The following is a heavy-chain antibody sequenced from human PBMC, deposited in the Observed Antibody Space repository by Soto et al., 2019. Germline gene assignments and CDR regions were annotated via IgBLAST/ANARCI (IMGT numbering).Heavy chain of an antibody. D-gene: IGHD6-6*01. J-gene: IGHJ5*02. CDR2: ISAYNGDT. CDR1: GYTFRTYG. Sequence: QVQLVQSGVEVKKPGASVKVSCKASGYTFRTYGISWVRQAPGQGLEWMGWISAYNGDTKYAQKFQGRVTMTTDTSTRTANMELRSLTSDDTAVYYCARDRIAVRPGWFDPWGQGTLVTVSS. V-gene: IGHV1-18*04. CDR3: ARDRIAVRPGWFDP.